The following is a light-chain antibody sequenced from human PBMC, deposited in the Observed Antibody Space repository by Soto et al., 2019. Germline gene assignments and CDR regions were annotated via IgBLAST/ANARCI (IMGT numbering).Light chain of an antibody. V-gene: IGKV1-39*01. CDR2: AAS. CDR1: QNIVNF. CDR3: RQSDSTPLT. Sequence: DIQMTQSPSSLSSSVGDRVTITCPASQNIVNFLNWYQQKPGKAPKVLIYAASSLQSGVPARFSGSGSGTDFTLTISSLQPEDFATYYCRQSDSTPLTFGGGTKVDIK. J-gene: IGKJ4*01.